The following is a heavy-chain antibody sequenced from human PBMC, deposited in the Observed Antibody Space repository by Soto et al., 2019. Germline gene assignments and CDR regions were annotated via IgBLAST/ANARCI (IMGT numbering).Heavy chain of an antibody. CDR3: ARESHDILTGPPWVWYCDL. CDR2: INDRGSI. Sequence: QVKLKEGGPGPVEPFGDLLLPRRGTGGVFKGLYLALDPPFPGEGLEGIGEINDRGSIHYNPSLKSRVSISVDTSKNHYSLNLRSVTAADTAVYYCARESHDILTGPPWVWYCDLWGRGTLVTVSS. D-gene: IGHD3-9*01. V-gene: IGHV4-34*01. CDR1: GGVFKGLY. J-gene: IGHJ2*01.